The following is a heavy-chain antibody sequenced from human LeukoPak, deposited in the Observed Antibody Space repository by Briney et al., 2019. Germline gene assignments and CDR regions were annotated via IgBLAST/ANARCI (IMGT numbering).Heavy chain of an antibody. V-gene: IGHV3-23*01. D-gene: IGHD3-22*01. J-gene: IGHJ4*02. Sequence: PGGSLRLSCAASGFTFSNYGMNWVRQAPGKGLEWVSAIGGSSDNTYYADSVKGRFTISRDNSKNTLYLQMNSLRAEDTAVYYCARGGLLVYTITFFDYWGPGTLVTVSS. CDR1: GFTFSNYG. CDR2: IGGSSDNT. CDR3: ARGGLLVYTITFFDY.